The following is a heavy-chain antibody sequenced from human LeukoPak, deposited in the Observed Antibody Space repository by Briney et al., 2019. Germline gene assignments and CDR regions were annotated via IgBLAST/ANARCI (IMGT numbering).Heavy chain of an antibody. CDR2: ISGSGGST. CDR1: GFTFSSYG. V-gene: IGHV3-23*01. Sequence: GGSLRLSCAASGFTFSSYGMSWVRQAPGKGLEWVSAISGSGGSTYYADSVKGRFTISRDNSKNTLYLQMNSLRADDTAVYYCATGLGVLDPEANSWGQGTLVTVSS. D-gene: IGHD3/OR15-3a*01. J-gene: IGHJ4*02. CDR3: ATGLGVLDPEANS.